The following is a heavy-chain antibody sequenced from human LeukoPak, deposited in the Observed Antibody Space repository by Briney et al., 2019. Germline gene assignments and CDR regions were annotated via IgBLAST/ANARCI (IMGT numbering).Heavy chain of an antibody. CDR2: VNLQGST. V-gene: IGHV4-4*02. J-gene: IGHJ4*02. CDR1: GGSISNTNW. CDR3: AREGGPYRPLDY. Sequence: SETLSLTCGVSGGSISNTNWWTWFRQPPGEGLEWIGEVNLQGSTNYNPSLKSRVAISVDKSENHISLKLTSVTAADTAVYYCAREGGPYRPLDYSGQGTLVTVAS.